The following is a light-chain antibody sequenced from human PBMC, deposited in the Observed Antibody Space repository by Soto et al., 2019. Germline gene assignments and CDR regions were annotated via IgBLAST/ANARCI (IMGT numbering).Light chain of an antibody. CDR3: SSYTSSSTQV. Sequence: QSVLTQPASVSGSPGQSITIACTGTSSDGGGYNYVSWYQQHPGKAPKLMSYEVSNRPSGDSNRFSGSKSGNTASLTISGLQAEDEADYYCSSYTSSSTQVFGTGTKGTVL. J-gene: IGLJ1*01. CDR1: SSDGGGYNY. V-gene: IGLV2-14*01. CDR2: EVS.